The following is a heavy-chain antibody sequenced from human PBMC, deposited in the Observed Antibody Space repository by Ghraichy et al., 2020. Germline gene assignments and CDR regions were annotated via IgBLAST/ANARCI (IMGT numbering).Heavy chain of an antibody. Sequence: ASVKVSCKASGYTFTSYGITWVRLAPGQGLEWMGWVSAYSGDTNYAQKLQGRVTMTTDTSTSTAYMELRSLRSDDTAVYYCARGDGDYFVYWGQGTLVTVSS. V-gene: IGHV1-18*01. D-gene: IGHD4-17*01. CDR1: GYTFTSYG. J-gene: IGHJ4*02. CDR2: VSAYSGDT. CDR3: ARGDGDYFVY.